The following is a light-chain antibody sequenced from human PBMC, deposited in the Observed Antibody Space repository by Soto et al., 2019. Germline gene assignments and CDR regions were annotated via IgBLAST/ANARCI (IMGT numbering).Light chain of an antibody. Sequence: QSALTQPASVSASPRQSITISCTGTSSDIGGYIYVSWYQHHPGKAPRLMIYEVSSRPSGVSNRFSGSKSGNTASLAISGLQSEDEADYYCAAWDDSLNGPVFGGGTKLTVL. CDR2: EVS. V-gene: IGLV2-14*01. J-gene: IGLJ3*02. CDR1: SSDIGGYIY. CDR3: AAWDDSLNGPV.